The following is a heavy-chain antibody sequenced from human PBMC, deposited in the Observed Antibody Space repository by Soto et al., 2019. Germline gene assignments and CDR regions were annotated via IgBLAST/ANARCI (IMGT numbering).Heavy chain of an antibody. D-gene: IGHD3-3*01. J-gene: IGHJ6*02. CDR2: INHSGST. V-gene: IGHV4-34*01. Sequence: SETLSLTCAVYGGSFSCYYWSWIRQPPGKGLEWIGEINHSGSTNYNPSLKSRVTISVDTSKNQFSLKLSSVTAADTAVYYCARISGFWSGYYYYYYGMDVWGQGTTVTVSS. CDR3: ARISGFWSGYYYYYYGMDV. CDR1: GGSFSCYY.